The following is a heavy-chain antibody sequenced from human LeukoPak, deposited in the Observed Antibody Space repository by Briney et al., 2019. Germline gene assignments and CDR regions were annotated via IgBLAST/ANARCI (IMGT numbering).Heavy chain of an antibody. CDR3: AKGTYNWRHPDY. V-gene: IGHV3-21*01. CDR2: ISSSSSYI. J-gene: IGHJ4*02. CDR1: GFTFSSYS. D-gene: IGHD1-20*01. Sequence: GGSLRLSCAASGFTFSSYSMNWVRQAPGKGLEWVSSISSSSSYIYYADSVKGRFTISRDNAKNSLYLQMNSLRAEDTAVYYCAKGTYNWRHPDYWGQGTLVTVSS.